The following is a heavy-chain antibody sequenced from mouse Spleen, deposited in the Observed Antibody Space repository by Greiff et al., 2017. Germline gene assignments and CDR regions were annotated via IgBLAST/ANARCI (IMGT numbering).Heavy chain of an antibody. V-gene: IGHV1-64*01. CDR1: GYTFTSYW. CDR2: IHPNSGST. CDR3: AREGGAGATTVVATPYAMDY. D-gene: IGHD1-1*01. J-gene: IGHJ4*01. Sequence: QVQLKQPGAELVKPGASVKLSCKASGYTFTSYWMHWVKQRPGQGLEWIGMIHPNSGSTNYNEKFKSKATLTVDKSSSTAYMQLSSLTSEDSAVYYCAREGGAGATTVVATPYAMDYWGQGTSVTVSS.